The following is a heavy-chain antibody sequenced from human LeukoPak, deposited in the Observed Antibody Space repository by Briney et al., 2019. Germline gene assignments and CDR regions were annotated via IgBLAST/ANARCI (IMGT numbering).Heavy chain of an antibody. CDR2: ISSSGSTI. V-gene: IGHV3-48*03. J-gene: IGHJ6*03. CDR3: ARVPPSPPFSYYYYYMDV. CDR1: GFTFSSYE. Sequence: PGGSLRLSCAASGFTFSSYEMNWVRQAPGKGLEWVSYISSSGSTIYYADSVKGRFTISRDNAKNSLYLQMNSLRAEDTALYYCARVPPSPPFSYYYYYMDVWGKGTTVTVSS. D-gene: IGHD3-3*02.